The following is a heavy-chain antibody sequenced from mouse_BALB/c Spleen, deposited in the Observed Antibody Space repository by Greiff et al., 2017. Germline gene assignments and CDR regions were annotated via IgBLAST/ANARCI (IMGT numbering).Heavy chain of an antibody. J-gene: IGHJ3*01. V-gene: IGHV1S135*01. CDR1: GYAFTSYN. CDR2: IDPYNGGT. Sequence: VQLKESGPELVKPGASVKVSCKASGYAFTSYNMYWVKQSHGKSLEWIGYIDPYNGGTSYNQKFKGKATLTVDKSSSTAYMHLNSLTSEDSAVYYCAVYYYGRGFAYWGQGTLVTVSA. CDR3: AVYYYGRGFAY. D-gene: IGHD1-1*01.